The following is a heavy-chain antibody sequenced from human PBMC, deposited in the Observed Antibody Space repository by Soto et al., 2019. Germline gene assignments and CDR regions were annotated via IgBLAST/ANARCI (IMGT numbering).Heavy chain of an antibody. CDR3: AKDLWGDHFTSCFDY. V-gene: IGHV3-23*01. D-gene: IGHD2-2*01. Sequence: PGGSLRLSCAASGFTFSSYAMSWVRQAPGKGLEWVSAISGSGGSTYYADSVKGRFTISRDNSKNTLYLQMNSLRAEDTAVYYCAKDLWGDHFTSCFDYWGQGTLVTVSS. CDR1: GFTFSSYA. CDR2: ISGSGGST. J-gene: IGHJ4*02.